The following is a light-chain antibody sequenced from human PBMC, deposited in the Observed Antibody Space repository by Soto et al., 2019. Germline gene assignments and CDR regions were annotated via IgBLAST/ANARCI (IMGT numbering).Light chain of an antibody. CDR2: DTS. CDR3: HQRADWSLT. Sequence: EIVLTQSPATLSFSPGESATLSSRASQTVSNFLSCYQQKPGQAPRLPISDTSNRATVIPARFSGSGSGTDFTLTISSLEPEDFAIYYCHQRADWSLTFGGGTEVEIK. V-gene: IGKV3-11*01. CDR1: QTVSNF. J-gene: IGKJ4*01.